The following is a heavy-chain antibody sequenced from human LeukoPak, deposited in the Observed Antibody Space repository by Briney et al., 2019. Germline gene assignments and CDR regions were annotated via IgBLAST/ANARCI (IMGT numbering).Heavy chain of an antibody. CDR1: GFTFSSYA. Sequence: GGSLRLSCAASGFTFSSYAMHWVRQAPGKGLEWVAVISYDGSNKYYADSVKGRFTISRDNSKNTLYLQMSSLKAEDTAVYYCATGSGCYYDHWGQGTLVTVSS. D-gene: IGHD3-22*01. CDR3: ATGSGCYYDH. V-gene: IGHV3-30-3*01. CDR2: ISYDGSNK. J-gene: IGHJ4*02.